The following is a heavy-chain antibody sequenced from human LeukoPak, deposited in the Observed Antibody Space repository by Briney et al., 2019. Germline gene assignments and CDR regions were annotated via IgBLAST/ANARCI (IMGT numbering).Heavy chain of an antibody. CDR3: ARGKYSSGWFLDY. Sequence: SETLSLTCTVSGGSISSGGYYWSWIRQPPGKGLEWIGCFDNSGSANYNPSLKSRLTISEDTSKNQFALKLTSVTAADTAVYYCARGKYSSGWFLDYWGQGTLVIVSS. V-gene: IGHV4-61*08. J-gene: IGHJ4*02. CDR2: FDNSGSA. D-gene: IGHD6-19*01. CDR1: GGSISSGGYY.